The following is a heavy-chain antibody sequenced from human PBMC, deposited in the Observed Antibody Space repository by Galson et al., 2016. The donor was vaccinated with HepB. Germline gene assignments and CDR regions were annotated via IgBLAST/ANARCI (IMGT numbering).Heavy chain of an antibody. CDR2: IYPGDSDT. CDR3: VRPYCSAGSCYSLTWGKDAFDI. V-gene: IGHV5-51*01. Sequence: QSGAEVKKPGESLTISCRGSGYSFTSYWIGWVRQMPGKGLDWMGLIYPGDSDTRYSPSFQGQVTISADKAINTAYLQWSSLKASDTAIYYCVRPYCSAGSCYSLTWGKDAFDIWGQGTMVIVSS. CDR1: GYSFTSYW. D-gene: IGHD2-15*01. J-gene: IGHJ3*02.